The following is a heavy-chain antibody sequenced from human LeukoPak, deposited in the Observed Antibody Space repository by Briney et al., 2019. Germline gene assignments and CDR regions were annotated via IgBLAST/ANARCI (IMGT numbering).Heavy chain of an antibody. CDR2: ISYDGSNK. Sequence: GGSLRLSCAASGFTFSSYGMHWVRQAPGKGLEWVAVISYDGSNKYYADSVKGRFTISRDNSKNTLYLQMNSLRAEDTAVYYCAKGVLEYDFWSGYYPGQYGMDVWGQGTTVTVSS. J-gene: IGHJ6*02. CDR1: GFTFSSYG. D-gene: IGHD3-3*01. CDR3: AKGVLEYDFWSGYYPGQYGMDV. V-gene: IGHV3-30*18.